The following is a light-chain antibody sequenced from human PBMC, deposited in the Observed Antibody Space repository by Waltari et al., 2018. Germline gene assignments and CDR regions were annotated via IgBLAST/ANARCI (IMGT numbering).Light chain of an antibody. CDR1: SPDIGGYKS. CDR3: CSYAGRYTSV. J-gene: IGLJ2*01. V-gene: IGLV2-11*01. CDR2: DGD. Sequence: QSALTQPRSVSGSPGQAVTLSCTGTSPDIGGYKSVPCYQHHAGKAPKLIIYDGDKRPSGVPDRFSGSKAGNTASLTISGLLTDDEADYYCCSYAGRYTSVFGGGTRVTVL.